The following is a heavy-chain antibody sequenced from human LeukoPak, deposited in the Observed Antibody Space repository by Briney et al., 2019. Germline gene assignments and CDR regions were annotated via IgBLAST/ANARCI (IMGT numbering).Heavy chain of an antibody. J-gene: IGHJ4*02. CDR1: GFTFTTYA. Sequence: GGSLRLSCAASGFTFTTYAVSWVRQAPGRGLKWVSGINGNGYGKYYADSVKGRFTIYRDNYKNTVYLQMNSLRDEDTAVYYCAKRSGSPRPEYFDYWGQGTRVTVSS. CDR3: AKRSGSPRPEYFDY. D-gene: IGHD1-14*01. V-gene: IGHV3-23*01. CDR2: INGNGYGK.